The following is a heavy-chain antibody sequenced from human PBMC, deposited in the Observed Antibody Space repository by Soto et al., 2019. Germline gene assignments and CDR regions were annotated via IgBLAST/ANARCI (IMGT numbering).Heavy chain of an antibody. J-gene: IGHJ3*02. CDR3: ARSSIAARDAFDI. V-gene: IGHV3-66*01. D-gene: IGHD6-6*01. CDR2: IYSGGST. CDR1: GFTVSSNY. Sequence: EVQLVESGGGLVQPGGSLRLSCAASGFTVSSNYMSWVRQAPGKGLEWVSVIYSGGSTYYADSVKGRFTISRDNSKNTLYLQMNSLRAEDTAVYYCARSSIAARDAFDIWGQGTMVTVSS.